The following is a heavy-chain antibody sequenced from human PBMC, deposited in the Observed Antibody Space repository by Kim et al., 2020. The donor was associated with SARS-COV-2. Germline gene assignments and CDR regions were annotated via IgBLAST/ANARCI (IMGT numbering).Heavy chain of an antibody. CDR1: GGSISSSSYY. D-gene: IGHD3-10*01. J-gene: IGHJ4*02. CDR3: ARLYYYGSGSYSGFDY. V-gene: IGHV4-39*01. CDR2: IYYSGST. Sequence: SETLSLTCTVSGGSISSSSYYWGWIHQPPGKGLEWIGSIYYSGSTYYNPSLKSRVTISVDTSKNQFSLKLSSVTAADTAVYYCARLYYYGSGSYSGFDYWGQGTLVTVSS.